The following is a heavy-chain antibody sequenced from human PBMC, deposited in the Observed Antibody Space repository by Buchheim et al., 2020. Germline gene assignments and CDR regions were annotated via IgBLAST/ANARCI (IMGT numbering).Heavy chain of an antibody. D-gene: IGHD6-6*01. V-gene: IGHV4-34*01. CDR3: ARGYSSSSTGDWFDP. CDR2: INHSGST. J-gene: IGHJ5*02. CDR1: GGSFSGYY. Sequence: QVQLQQWGAGLLKPSETLSLTCAVYGGSFSGYYWSWIRQPPGKGLEWIGEINHSGSTNYNPSLKSRVTISVETSKNQSPLKLSSVTAADTAVYYCARGYSSSSTGDWFDPWGQGTL.